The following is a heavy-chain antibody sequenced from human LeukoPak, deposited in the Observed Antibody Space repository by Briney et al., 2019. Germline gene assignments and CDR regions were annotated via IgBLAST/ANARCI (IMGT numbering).Heavy chain of an antibody. D-gene: IGHD3-10*01. CDR2: MSHNRGT. Sequence: PSETLSLTRAVSGYSISSGYYWGWIRQPPGKGLEWIGSMSHNRGTYYNPSLKSRVTISMDTSKNQFSLRLSSVTAADTAVYYCASYYASGVSAYNYYGMDVWGKGTTVTVSS. J-gene: IGHJ6*04. V-gene: IGHV4-38-2*01. CDR1: GYSISSGYY. CDR3: ASYYASGVSAYNYYGMDV.